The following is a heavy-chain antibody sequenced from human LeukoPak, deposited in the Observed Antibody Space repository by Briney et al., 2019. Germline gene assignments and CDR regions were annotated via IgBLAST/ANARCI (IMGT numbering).Heavy chain of an antibody. V-gene: IGHV4-59*01. CDR2: VFNNGGT. J-gene: IGHJ4*02. CDR3: VASYGGYVLDY. CDR1: GGCIGSYH. D-gene: IGHD5-12*01. Sequence: PSETLSLTCSVSGGCIGSYHWNWIRQPSGKGLEWIGIVFNNGGTKHNPSLKSRVAISVDTSKNQFALKLSSVTAADTAVYYCVASYGGYVLDYWGQGALVIVSS.